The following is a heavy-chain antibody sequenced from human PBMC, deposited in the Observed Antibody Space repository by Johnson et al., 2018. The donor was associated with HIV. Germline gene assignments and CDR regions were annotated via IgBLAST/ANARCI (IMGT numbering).Heavy chain of an antibody. CDR1: GFTFDDYG. V-gene: IGHV3-20*04. CDR2: INWNGGST. Sequence: VQLVESGGGVVRPGGSLRLSCAASGFTFDDYGMSWVRQGPGKGLEWVSGINWNGGSTGYADSVKGRFTISRDNAKNSLYLQMNSRRAEETAVYFCAKVHIAARWSDAFDIWGQGTMVTVSS. J-gene: IGHJ3*02. CDR3: AKVHIAARWSDAFDI. D-gene: IGHD6-6*01.